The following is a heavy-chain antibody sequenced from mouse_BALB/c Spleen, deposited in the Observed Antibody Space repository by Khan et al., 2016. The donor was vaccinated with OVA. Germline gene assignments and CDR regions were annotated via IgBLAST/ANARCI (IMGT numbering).Heavy chain of an antibody. CDR2: IWSDGST. Sequence: QVQLKESGPGLVAPSQSLSITCTISGFSLTNYGVHWVRQPPGKGLEWLVVIWSDGSTTYNSVIKSRLTISKDNSKSQVFLKMNSLQTDDTAMYFCARQPYYHYNIMDYWGQGTSVTVSS. V-gene: IGHV2-6-1*01. CDR1: GFSLTNYG. CDR3: ARQPYYHYNIMDY. J-gene: IGHJ4*01. D-gene: IGHD2-10*01.